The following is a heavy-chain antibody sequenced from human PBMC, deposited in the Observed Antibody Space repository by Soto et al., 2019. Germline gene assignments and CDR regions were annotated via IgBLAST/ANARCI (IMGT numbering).Heavy chain of an antibody. J-gene: IGHJ4*02. V-gene: IGHV4-38-2*01. CDR1: GYSISSGYY. D-gene: IGHD5-18*01. CDR3: ARTAMVGVDY. CDR2: IYHSGST. Sequence: SETLSLTCAVSGYSISSGYYWGWLRHPPGKGLEWIGSIYHSGSTYYNPSLKSRVTISVDTSTNQFSLELRSFTAADTAVYYCARTAMVGVDYWGQGTLFTVSS.